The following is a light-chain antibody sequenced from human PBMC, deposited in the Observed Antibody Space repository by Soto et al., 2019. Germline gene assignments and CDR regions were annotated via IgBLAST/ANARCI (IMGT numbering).Light chain of an antibody. Sequence: QSALTQPASVSGSPGQSITIACTGTSSNVRNYNSVSWYQQYPGKAPKLIIYNVSNRPSGVSNRFSGSKSGNTASLIISGLQAEDEADYYCSSYTSSSTPYVFGTGTKLTVL. CDR1: SSNVRNYNS. J-gene: IGLJ1*01. V-gene: IGLV2-14*01. CDR3: SSYTSSSTPYV. CDR2: NVS.